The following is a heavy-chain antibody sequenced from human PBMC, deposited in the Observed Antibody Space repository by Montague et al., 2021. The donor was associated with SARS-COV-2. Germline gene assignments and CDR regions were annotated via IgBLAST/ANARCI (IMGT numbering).Heavy chain of an antibody. V-gene: IGHV4-39*01. CDR2: IYYSGTT. J-gene: IGHJ4*02. D-gene: IGHD2-15*01. CDR1: GGSISSSTYY. Sequence: SETLSLTCTVSGGSISSSTYYWGWIRQPPGKGLEWIGSIYYSGTTXYNPSLKSRVTISVDTSKNQFSLKLSSVTAADTAVYYCARQGGYCSGGSCYGPFDYWGQGTLVTVSS. CDR3: ARQGGYCSGGSCYGPFDY.